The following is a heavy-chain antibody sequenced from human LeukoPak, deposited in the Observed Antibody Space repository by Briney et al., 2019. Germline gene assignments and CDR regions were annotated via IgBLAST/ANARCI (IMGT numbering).Heavy chain of an antibody. J-gene: IGHJ3*02. D-gene: IGHD4-23*01. V-gene: IGHV4-30-4*01. CDR2: TYYSGST. CDR1: GGSLSIGDYY. Sequence: SETLSLTCTVSGGSLSIGDYYWTWIPQPPGNGLEWSGHTYYSGSTYYNPSLESRLTISVHTSKNQFSLKLSSVTAADTAVYYCARGTVVTDAFDIWGQGTMVTVSS. CDR3: ARGTVVTDAFDI.